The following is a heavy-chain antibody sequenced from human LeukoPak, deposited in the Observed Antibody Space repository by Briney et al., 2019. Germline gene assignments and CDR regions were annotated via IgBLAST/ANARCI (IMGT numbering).Heavy chain of an antibody. J-gene: IGHJ4*02. Sequence: PGGSLRLSCLGSGFNFNDAWMNWVRQAPGKGLEWVGRVKSGGTTDDTAPMKGRFTISRDDSKRTVYLQMNSLKTEDTAMCFCTARVVTTNEFWGQGTLVTVSS. CDR1: GFNFNDAW. D-gene: IGHD2-21*02. CDR3: TARVVTTNEF. V-gene: IGHV3-15*01. CDR2: VKSGGTT.